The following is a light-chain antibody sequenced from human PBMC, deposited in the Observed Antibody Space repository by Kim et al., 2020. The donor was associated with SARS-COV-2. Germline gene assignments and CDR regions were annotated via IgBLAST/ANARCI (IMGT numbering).Light chain of an antibody. J-gene: IGKJ2*01. CDR3: QQSYSTPRT. CDR1: QSISSY. Sequence: DIQMTQSPSSLSASVGDRVTITCRASQSISSYLNWYQQKPEKAPKLLIYAASSLQSGVPSRFSGSGSGTDFTLTISSLQPEDFATYYCQQSYSTPRTFGQGTKLEI. CDR2: AAS. V-gene: IGKV1-39*01.